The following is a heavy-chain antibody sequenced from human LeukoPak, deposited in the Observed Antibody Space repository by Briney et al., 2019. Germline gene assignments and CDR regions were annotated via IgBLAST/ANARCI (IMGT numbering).Heavy chain of an antibody. V-gene: IGHV4-59*12. D-gene: IGHD6-13*01. CDR2: IYYSGST. J-gene: IGHJ6*03. CDR1: DDSITMYY. Sequence: SETLSLTCSVSDDSITMYYWTWIRQPPGKGLEWIGYIYYSGSTNYNPSLKSRVTVSVDTSKNQFSLKLSSVTAADTAVYYCARVGGSSWYNYYYMDVWGKGTTVTVSS. CDR3: ARVGGSSWYNYYYMDV.